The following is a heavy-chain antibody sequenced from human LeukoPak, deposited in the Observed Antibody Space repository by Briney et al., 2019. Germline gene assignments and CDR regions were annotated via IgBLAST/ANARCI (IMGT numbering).Heavy chain of an antibody. CDR2: IRFGGGTM. D-gene: IGHD3-9*01. Sequence: PGGSLGLSCVVSGLTVSNNYMSWVRQAPGKGLEWVSYIRFGGGTMYYADSVKGRFTISRDDAKNSMHLQMNSLRADDTAVYYCGRVSRATGYYYVEFWGQGTLVTVSS. J-gene: IGHJ4*02. CDR3: GRVSRATGYYYVEF. CDR1: GLTVSNNY. V-gene: IGHV3-11*04.